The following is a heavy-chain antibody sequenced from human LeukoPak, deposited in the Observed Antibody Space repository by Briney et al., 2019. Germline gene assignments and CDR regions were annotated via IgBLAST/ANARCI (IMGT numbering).Heavy chain of an antibody. J-gene: IGHJ6*02. CDR3: ARESSTNYDYYYYGMDV. CDR2: IYYSGST. CDR1: GGSISNYY. Sequence: SETLSLTCNVSGGSISNYYWSWIRQPPGKGLEWIGYIYYSGSTNYNPSLKSRVTISLDRSKNHFSLKLSSVTAADTAVYYCARESSTNYDYYYYGMDVWGQGTTVTVSS. V-gene: IGHV4-59*01. D-gene: IGHD4/OR15-4a*01.